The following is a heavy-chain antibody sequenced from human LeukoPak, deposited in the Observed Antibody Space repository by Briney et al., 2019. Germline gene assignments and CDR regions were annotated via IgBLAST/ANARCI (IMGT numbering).Heavy chain of an antibody. J-gene: IGHJ4*02. CDR2: IYSGGST. CDR3: AKSSGYSGSYSADY. CDR1: GFTVSSNY. V-gene: IGHV3-53*01. Sequence: QPGGSLRLSCAASGFTVSSNYMSWVRQAPGKGLEWVSVIYSGGSTYYADSVKGRFTISRDNSKNTLYLQMNSLRAEDTAVYYCAKSSGYSGSYSADYWGQGTLVTVSS. D-gene: IGHD1-26*01.